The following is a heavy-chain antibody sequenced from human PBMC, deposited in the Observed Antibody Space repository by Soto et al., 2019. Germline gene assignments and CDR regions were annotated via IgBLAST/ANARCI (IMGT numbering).Heavy chain of an antibody. D-gene: IGHD5-18*01. CDR2: INTNTGNP. Sequence: ASVKVSCKASGYTFTSYAMHWVRQAPGQGLEWMGWINTNTGNPTYAQGFTGRFVFSLDTSVSTAYLQICSLKAEDTAVYYCARGVRYSYGYDYYYYGMDVWGRGTTVTVSS. J-gene: IGHJ6*02. CDR3: ARGVRYSYGYDYYYYGMDV. CDR1: GYTFTSYA. V-gene: IGHV7-4-1*01.